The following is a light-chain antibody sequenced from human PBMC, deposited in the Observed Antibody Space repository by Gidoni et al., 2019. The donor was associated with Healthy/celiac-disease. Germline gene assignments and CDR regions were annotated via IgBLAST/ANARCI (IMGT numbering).Light chain of an antibody. CDR3: QQSYSTPRT. CDR1: QSISSY. J-gene: IGKJ5*01. V-gene: IGKV1-39*01. Sequence: DIQMTQSPSSLSASVGDRFTITCRASQSISSYLNWYQQKPGKDPKLLIYAASSLQSGVPSRFSGSGSGTDFTLTISSLQPEDFATYYCQQSYSTPRTFGQGTRLEIK. CDR2: AAS.